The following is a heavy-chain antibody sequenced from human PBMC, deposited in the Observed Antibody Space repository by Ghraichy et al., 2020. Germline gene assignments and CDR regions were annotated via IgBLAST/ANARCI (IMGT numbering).Heavy chain of an antibody. V-gene: IGHV2-5*02. CDR3: AHRRVDSSSLDY. D-gene: IGHD6-6*01. CDR2: IYWDDDK. CDR1: AFSLSTSGEG. Sequence: SGPTLVKPTQTLTLTCTFSAFSLSTSGEGVGWIRQPPGTALEWLALIYWDDDKRYTPSLKSRLTIMKDTSKNQVVLTMTNVDPVDTATYYCAHRRVDSSSLDYWGQGTLVAVSS. J-gene: IGHJ4*02.